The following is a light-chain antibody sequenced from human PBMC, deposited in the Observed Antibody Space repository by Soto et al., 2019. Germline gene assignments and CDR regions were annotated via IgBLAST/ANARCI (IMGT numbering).Light chain of an antibody. CDR1: QDISNY. CDR2: DAS. J-gene: IGKJ4*01. V-gene: IGKV1-33*01. CDR3: QQYDNLPLT. Sequence: DIQMTQSSSSLSASVGDRVTITCQASQDISNYLNWYQQKPGKAPKLLIYDASNLETGVPSRFSGSGSGTDFTFSISILQAEDIATYYCQQYDNLPLTFGGGTNVDIK.